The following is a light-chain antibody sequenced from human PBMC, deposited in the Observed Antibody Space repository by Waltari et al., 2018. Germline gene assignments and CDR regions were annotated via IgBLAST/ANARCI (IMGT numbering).Light chain of an antibody. V-gene: IGKV3-20*01. CDR2: GAS. Sequence: IVLTQSPGTLSLSPGERATLSCRASQSVSSSYLAWYQQKPGQAPRPLIYGASSRATGIPDRFSGSGSGTDFTLTISRLEPEDFAVYYCQQYGSSPLTFGGVTKVEIK. J-gene: IGKJ4*01. CDR1: QSVSSSY. CDR3: QQYGSSPLT.